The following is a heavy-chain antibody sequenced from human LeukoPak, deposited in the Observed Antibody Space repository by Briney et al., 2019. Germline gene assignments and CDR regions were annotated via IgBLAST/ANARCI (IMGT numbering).Heavy chain of an antibody. J-gene: IGHJ3*01. D-gene: IGHD2-2*01. Sequence: GESLTLSCAASGFTINYDYMSWVRQAPGKGLEWVGRIKSKSDAKTTQYAAPVKGRFSISRDDSRNTLYLQMSSLKSEDTAVYYRVRDQYCASSSCPGACALWGQGTVGTVSS. CDR2: IKSKSDAKTT. CDR3: VRDQYCASSSCPGACAL. V-gene: IGHV3-15*01. CDR1: GFTINYDY.